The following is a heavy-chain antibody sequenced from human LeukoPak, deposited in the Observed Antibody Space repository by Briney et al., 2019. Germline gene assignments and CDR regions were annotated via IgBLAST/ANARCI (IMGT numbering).Heavy chain of an antibody. V-gene: IGHV3-30-3*01. Sequence: GGSLRLSCAASGFTFSSYAMHWVRQAPGKGLEWVAVIPYDGSNKYYADSVKGRFTISRDNSKNTLYLQMNSLRAEDTAVYYCARDFRYYDILTGYSLGYWGQGTLVTVSS. CDR2: IPYDGSNK. J-gene: IGHJ4*02. CDR1: GFTFSSYA. D-gene: IGHD3-9*01. CDR3: ARDFRYYDILTGYSLGY.